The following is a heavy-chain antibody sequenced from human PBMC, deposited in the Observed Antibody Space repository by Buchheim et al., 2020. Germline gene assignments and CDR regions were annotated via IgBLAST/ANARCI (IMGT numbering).Heavy chain of an antibody. Sequence: QAQLVESGGGVVRPGRPLTLFCTDSRYEHMHWVRQAPGKGLEWVAGISNDGIGKYYEASVEGRFPVSRDNSRNTVILQITSLRDEDTAVYYCAREGYSSGYAGIFDSWGQGTL. CDR1: RYEH. CDR3: AREGYSSGYAGIFDS. V-gene: IGHV3-30*03. J-gene: IGHJ4*02. CDR2: ISNDGIGK. D-gene: IGHD3-22*01.